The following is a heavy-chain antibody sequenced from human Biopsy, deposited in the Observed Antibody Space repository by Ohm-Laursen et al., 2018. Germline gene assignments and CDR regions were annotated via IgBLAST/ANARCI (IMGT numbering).Heavy chain of an antibody. J-gene: IGHJ4*02. D-gene: IGHD3-22*01. V-gene: IGHV4-34*01. Sequence: SDTLSLTCAVYGGSFTGYYWSWIRQPPGKGLEWIGEINHSGSTNYNPSLKSRVTISLDTSKNQLSLKLSSVTAADTAVYYCARESDSSVYYYRDYWGQGTLVTVSS. CDR1: GGSFTGYY. CDR3: ARESDSSVYYYRDY. CDR2: INHSGST.